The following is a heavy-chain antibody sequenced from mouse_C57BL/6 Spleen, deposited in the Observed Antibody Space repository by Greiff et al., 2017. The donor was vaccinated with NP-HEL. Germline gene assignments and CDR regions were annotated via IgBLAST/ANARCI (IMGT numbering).Heavy chain of an antibody. CDR3: ARHPRGYAMDY. CDR2: ISYDGSN. V-gene: IGHV3-6*01. Sequence: ESGPGLVKPSQSLSLTCSVTGYSITSGYYWNWIRQFPGNKLEWMGYISYDGSNNYNPSLKNRISITRDTSKNQFFLKLNSVTTEDTATYYCARHPRGYAMDYWGQGTSVTVSS. J-gene: IGHJ4*01. CDR1: GYSITSGYY.